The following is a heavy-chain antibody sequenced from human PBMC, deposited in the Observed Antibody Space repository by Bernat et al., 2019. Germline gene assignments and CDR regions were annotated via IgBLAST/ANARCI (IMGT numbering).Heavy chain of an antibody. CDR3: ARDRASGILWFGELQGTKGHNWFDP. J-gene: IGHJ5*02. Sequence: QVQLVESGGGVVQPGRSLRLSCAASGFTFSSYAMHWVRQAPGKGLEWVAVISYDGSNKYYADSVKGRFTISRDNSKNTLYLQMNSLRAEDTAVYYCARDRASGILWFGELQGTKGHNWFDPWGQGTLVTVSS. V-gene: IGHV3-30-3*01. D-gene: IGHD3-10*01. CDR1: GFTFSSYA. CDR2: ISYDGSNK.